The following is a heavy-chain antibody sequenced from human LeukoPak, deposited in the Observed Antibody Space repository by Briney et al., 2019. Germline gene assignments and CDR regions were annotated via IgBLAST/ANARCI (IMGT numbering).Heavy chain of an antibody. CDR3: AKDSPAGLIAVAGTVSYFDY. CDR2: ISGSGGST. D-gene: IGHD6-19*01. Sequence: GGSLRLSCAASGFTFSSYAMSWVRQAPGKGLEWVSAISGSGGSTYYADSVKGRFTISRDNSKNTLYLQMNSLRAEDTAVYYCAKDSPAGLIAVAGTVSYFDYWGQGTLVTVSS. CDR1: GFTFSSYA. V-gene: IGHV3-23*01. J-gene: IGHJ4*02.